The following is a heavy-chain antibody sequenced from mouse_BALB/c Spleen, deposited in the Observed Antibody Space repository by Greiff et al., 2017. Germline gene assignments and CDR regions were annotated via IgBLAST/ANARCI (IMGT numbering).Heavy chain of an antibody. J-gene: IGHJ2*01. Sequence: EVQGVESGGGLVQPGGSRKLSCAASGFTFSSFGMHWVRQAPEKGLEWVAYISSGSSTIYYADTVKGRFTISRDNPKNTLFLQMTSLRSEDTAMYYCARSALGCDYWGQGTTLTVSS. V-gene: IGHV5-17*02. CDR3: ARSALGCDY. CDR1: GFTFSSFG. CDR2: ISSGSSTI. D-gene: IGHD4-1*01.